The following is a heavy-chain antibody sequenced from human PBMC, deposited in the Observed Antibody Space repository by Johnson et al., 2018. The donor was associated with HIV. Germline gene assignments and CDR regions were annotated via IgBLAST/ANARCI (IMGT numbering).Heavy chain of an antibody. Sequence: LLVESGGGLVQPGGSLRLACAASGFSFDDYAMHWVRQAPGKGLEWVSSISWNSGSIGYADSVKGRFTISRDNAKNSLYLQMNSLRAEDTAVYYCVSSAQWSGWPPGAFDIWGQGTMVTVSS. CDR3: VSSAQWSGWPPGAFDI. J-gene: IGHJ3*02. CDR1: GFSFDDYA. V-gene: IGHV3-9*01. CDR2: ISWNSGSI. D-gene: IGHD6-19*01.